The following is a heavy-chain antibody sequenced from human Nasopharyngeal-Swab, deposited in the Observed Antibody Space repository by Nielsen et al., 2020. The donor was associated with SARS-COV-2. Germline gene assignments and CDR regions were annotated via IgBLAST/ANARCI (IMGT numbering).Heavy chain of an antibody. CDR2: IIPIFGTA. D-gene: IGHD2-2*01. CDR1: GGTFSSYA. J-gene: IGHJ5*02. V-gene: IGHV1-69*13. Sequence: SVKVSCKASGGTFSSYAINWVRQAPGQGLEWMGGIIPIFGTANYAQKFQGRVTITADESTSTVYMELSSLRSEDMAMYYCARGVVPAAMHGWFDPWGQGTLVTVSS. CDR3: ARGVVPAAMHGWFDP.